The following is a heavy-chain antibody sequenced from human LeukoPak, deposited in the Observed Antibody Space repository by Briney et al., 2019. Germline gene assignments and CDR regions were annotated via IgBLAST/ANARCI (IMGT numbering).Heavy chain of an antibody. CDR3: AKTGRLGTYCGGDCYSGYYYYGMDV. CDR2: ISGSGGST. D-gene: IGHD2-21*02. J-gene: IGHJ6*02. Sequence: AGGSLRLSCAASGFTFSSYAMSWVRQAPGKGLEWVSAISGSGGSTYYADSVKGRFTISRDNSKNTLYLQMNSLRAEDTAVYYCAKTGRLGTYCGGDCYSGYYYYGMDVWGQGTTVTVSS. V-gene: IGHV3-23*01. CDR1: GFTFSSYA.